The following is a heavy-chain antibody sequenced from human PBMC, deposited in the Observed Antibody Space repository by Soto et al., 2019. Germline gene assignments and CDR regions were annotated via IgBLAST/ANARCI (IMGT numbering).Heavy chain of an antibody. D-gene: IGHD2-21*02. CDR2: FIPIFGTE. Sequence: QVQLVQSGAEVKKPGSSVKVSCKASGGTFSSDAISWVRQDPGQGLVWMGGFIPIFGTENYAQKLQGRVTITADESTSTAYMEVSSLRSEDTAVYYGAELGDCGGDCTENDYWGQGTLVTVSS. J-gene: IGHJ4*02. CDR1: GGTFSSDA. V-gene: IGHV1-69*12. CDR3: AELGDCGGDCTENDY.